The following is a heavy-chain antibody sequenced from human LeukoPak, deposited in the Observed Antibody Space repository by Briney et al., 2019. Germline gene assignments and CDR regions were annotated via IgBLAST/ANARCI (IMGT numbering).Heavy chain of an antibody. CDR1: GFTFSTYV. D-gene: IGHD1-1*01. J-gene: IGHJ4*02. Sequence: GGSLRLSCAASGFTFSTYVMSWVRQAPGKGLEWVSAISGSGGSTYYADSVKGRFTISRHNSKNTLYLQMNSLGADDTAVYYCAKGNWRYFDYWGQGTLVTVSS. CDR3: AKGNWRYFDY. CDR2: ISGSGGST. V-gene: IGHV3-23*01.